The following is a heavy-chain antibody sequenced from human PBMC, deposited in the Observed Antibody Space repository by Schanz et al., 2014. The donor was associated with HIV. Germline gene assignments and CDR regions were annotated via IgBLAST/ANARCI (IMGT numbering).Heavy chain of an antibody. J-gene: IGHJ4*02. Sequence: EVQLLESGGGLEQPGGSLRLSCAASGFTFSSYAMTWVRQAPGKGLDWVSTISGSDGDTYYADSVKGRFTISRDNSKNTLSLHMNSLRVEDTAVYYCAKAKGSYSATTFYFDFWGQGTLVTVSS. CDR2: ISGSDGDT. CDR3: AKAKGSYSATTFYFDF. D-gene: IGHD1-26*01. V-gene: IGHV3-23*01. CDR1: GFTFSSYA.